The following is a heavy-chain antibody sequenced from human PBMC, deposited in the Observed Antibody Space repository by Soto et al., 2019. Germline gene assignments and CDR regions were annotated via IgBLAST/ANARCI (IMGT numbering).Heavy chain of an antibody. Sequence: GGSLRLSCAASGFIFSTYGMHWVRQAPGKGLEWVAVTSYDGSNKYYADSVKGRFTISRDNSKNTLYLQMNSLRAEDTAVYYCARHKRDLRFLEWSYYFDSWGQGTLVTVSS. CDR3: ARHKRDLRFLEWSYYFDS. D-gene: IGHD3-3*01. V-gene: IGHV3-30*03. CDR1: GFIFSTYG. J-gene: IGHJ4*02. CDR2: TSYDGSNK.